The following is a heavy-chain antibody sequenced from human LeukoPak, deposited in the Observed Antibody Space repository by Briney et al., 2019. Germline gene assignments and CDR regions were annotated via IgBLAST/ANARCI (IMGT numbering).Heavy chain of an antibody. CDR2: VSWKSDTV. CDR3: AREYYYGSNWFDP. Sequence: GGSLRLSCAASGFIFDDYAMHWVRQAPGKGLEWVSGVSWKSDTVGYADSVKGRFTISRDNSKNTLYLQMNSLRAEDTAVYYCAREYYYGSNWFDPWGQETLVTVSS. CDR1: GFIFDDYA. D-gene: IGHD3-10*01. V-gene: IGHV3-9*01. J-gene: IGHJ5*02.